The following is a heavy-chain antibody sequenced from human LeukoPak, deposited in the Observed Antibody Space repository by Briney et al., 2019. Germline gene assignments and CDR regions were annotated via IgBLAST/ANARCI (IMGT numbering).Heavy chain of an antibody. Sequence: SETLSLTCTVSGDSFRTFYWSWLRQPPGKGLEWIGFVFHTGSTNYTPSLKSRITMSVESSKNQFSLKVTSVTAADTAVYYCARGAASVVRGDVHFDSWGQGTLVTVSS. J-gene: IGHJ4*02. CDR1: GDSFRTFY. CDR3: ARGAASVVRGDVHFDS. D-gene: IGHD3-10*01. CDR2: VFHTGST. V-gene: IGHV4-59*01.